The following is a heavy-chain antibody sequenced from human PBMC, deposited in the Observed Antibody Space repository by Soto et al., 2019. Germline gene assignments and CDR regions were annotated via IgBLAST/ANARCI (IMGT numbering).Heavy chain of an antibody. CDR3: ARATTALHGFDI. CDR1: CDSISSGDYY. J-gene: IGHJ3*02. CDR2: VYYSGST. D-gene: IGHD1-26*01. Sequence: PSETLSLTCTVSCDSISSGDYYWSWIRQPPGKGLEWIGYVYYSGSTYYNPSLKSRITISLDTSKIHFSLNLSSVTAADTAVYYCARATTALHGFDIWGQGTMVTVSS. V-gene: IGHV4-30-4*01.